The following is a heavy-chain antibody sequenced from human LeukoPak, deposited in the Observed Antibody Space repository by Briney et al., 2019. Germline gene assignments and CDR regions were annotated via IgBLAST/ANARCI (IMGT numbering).Heavy chain of an antibody. J-gene: IGHJ6*02. CDR2: INHSGST. CDR3: ARDKAYGDPYYYYGMDV. V-gene: IGHV4-34*01. D-gene: IGHD4-17*01. CDR1: GGSFSGYY. Sequence: SETLSLTCAVYGGSFSGYYWSRIRQPPGKGLEWIGEINHSGSTNYNPSLKSRVTISVDASKNQFSLKLSSVTAADTAVYYCARDKAYGDPYYYYGMDVWGQGTTVTVSS.